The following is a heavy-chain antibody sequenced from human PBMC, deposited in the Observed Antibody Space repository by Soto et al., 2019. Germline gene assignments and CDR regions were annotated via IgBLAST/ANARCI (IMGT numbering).Heavy chain of an antibody. CDR2: IIPIFGTA. D-gene: IGHD1-7*01. V-gene: IGHV1-69*12. CDR3: ACPITGTTIGLDY. CDR1: GGTFSSYA. J-gene: IGHJ4*02. Sequence: QVQLVQSGAEVKKPGSSVKVSCKASGGTFSSYAISWVRQAPGQGLEWMGGIIPIFGTANYAQKFQGRVTITADEATSTDYMELSSLRSEDTAGYSCACPITGTTIGLDYWGQGTLVTVSS.